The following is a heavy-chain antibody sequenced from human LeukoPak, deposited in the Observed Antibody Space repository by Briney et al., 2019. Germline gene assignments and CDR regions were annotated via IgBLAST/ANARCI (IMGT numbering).Heavy chain of an antibody. V-gene: IGHV3-11*01. Sequence: GGSLRLSCAASGFTFSDYYMSWIRQAPGKELEWVSYISSSGSTIYYADSVKGRLTISRDNAKNSLYLQMNSLRAEGTAVYYCARGNIAAAGVWFDPWGQGTLVTVSS. CDR1: GFTFSDYY. CDR3: ARGNIAAAGVWFDP. D-gene: IGHD6-13*01. CDR2: ISSSGSTI. J-gene: IGHJ5*02.